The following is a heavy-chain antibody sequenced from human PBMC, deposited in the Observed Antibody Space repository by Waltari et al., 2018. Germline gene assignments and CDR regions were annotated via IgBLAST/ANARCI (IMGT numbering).Heavy chain of an antibody. CDR2: IYSGGST. V-gene: IGHV3-23*03. CDR1: GFTFSSYA. CDR3: ASRGRRYYFDY. Sequence: VQLLESGGGLVQPGGSLRLSCAASGFTFSSYAMSWVRQAPGKGLEWVSVIYSGGSTYYADSVKGRFTISRDNSKNTLYLQMNSLRAEDTAVYYCASRGRRYYFDYWGQGTLVTVSS. D-gene: IGHD3-10*01. J-gene: IGHJ4*02.